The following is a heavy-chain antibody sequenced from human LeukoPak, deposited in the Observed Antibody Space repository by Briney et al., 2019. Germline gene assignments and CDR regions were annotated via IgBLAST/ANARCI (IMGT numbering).Heavy chain of an antibody. Sequence: PGRSLRLSCAASGFTFSSYGMHWVRQAPGKGLEWVAVISYDGSNKYYADSVKGRFTISRDNSKNTLYLQMNSLRAEDTAVYYCAKDSGSGWYLGYYFDYWGQGTLVTVSS. V-gene: IGHV3-30*18. CDR3: AKDSGSGWYLGYYFDY. CDR2: ISYDGSNK. CDR1: GFTFSSYG. J-gene: IGHJ4*02. D-gene: IGHD6-19*01.